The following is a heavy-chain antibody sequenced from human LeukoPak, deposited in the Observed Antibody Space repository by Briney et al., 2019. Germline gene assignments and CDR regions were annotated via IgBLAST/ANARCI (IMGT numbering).Heavy chain of an antibody. D-gene: IGHD4-17*01. J-gene: IGHJ4*02. CDR1: GFTFSSYE. CDR2: ISSSGSTI. Sequence: GGSLRLSCAASGFTFSSYEMNWVHQAPGKGLEWVSYISSSGSTIYYADSVKGRFTISRDNAKNSLYLQMNSLRAEDTAVYYCARDLSPYGDYRQRYFDYWGQGTLVTVSS. V-gene: IGHV3-48*03. CDR3: ARDLSPYGDYRQRYFDY.